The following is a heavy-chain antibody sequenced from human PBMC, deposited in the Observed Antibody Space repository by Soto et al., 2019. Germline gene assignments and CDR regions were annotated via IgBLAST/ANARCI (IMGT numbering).Heavy chain of an antibody. J-gene: IGHJ5*02. D-gene: IGHD3-10*01. V-gene: IGHV4-39*01. Sequence: TLSLTCTVSGGSISTSLNYWGWIRQPPGKGLEWIGSIYNSGSTYDNPSLKSRVTMSVDTSKNQFSLKLSSVTAADTAVYYCASHIRGAVPMNWFDPCGQGTMVIVSS. CDR3: ASHIRGAVPMNWFDP. CDR1: GGSISTSLNY. CDR2: IYNSGST.